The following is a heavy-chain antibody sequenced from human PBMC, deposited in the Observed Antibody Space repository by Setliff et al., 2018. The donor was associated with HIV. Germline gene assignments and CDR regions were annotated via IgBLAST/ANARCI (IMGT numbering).Heavy chain of an antibody. CDR2: IHYSGST. V-gene: IGHV4-59*01. CDR1: GASISSCY. D-gene: IGHD6-13*01. J-gene: IGHJ5*02. CDR3: VGGGYSSPNWFDP. Sequence: SETLSLTCTVSGASISSCYWSWIRQSPGKRLEWIGYIHYSGSTNYNPSLNSRVAILIDTSKNQFSLKLTPVTAADTAVYYCVGGGYSSPNWFDPWGQGTLVTVSS.